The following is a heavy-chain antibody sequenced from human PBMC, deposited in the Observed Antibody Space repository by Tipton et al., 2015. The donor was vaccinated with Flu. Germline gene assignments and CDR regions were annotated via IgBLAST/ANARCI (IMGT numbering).Heavy chain of an antibody. V-gene: IGHV1-18*01. CDR1: GYTFPSYG. D-gene: IGHD3-10*01. CDR2: FSAYNGNG. Sequence: QLVQSGAEVKKPGASVKVSCKASGYTFPSYGISWVRQAPGQGLEWMGGFSAYNGNGIYAQKFQGRVTMTTDTSTSSAYMELRSLRTDVTAVYYCGGGEFPARTIDAFDIWGQGTMVTVSS. J-gene: IGHJ3*02. CDR3: GGGEFPARTIDAFDI.